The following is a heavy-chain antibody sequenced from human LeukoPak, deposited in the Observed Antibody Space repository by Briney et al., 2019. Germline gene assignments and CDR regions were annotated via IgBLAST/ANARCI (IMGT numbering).Heavy chain of an antibody. J-gene: IGHJ5*02. CDR2: IIPIFGTA. Sequence: SVKVSCKASGGTFISYAISWVRQAPGQELEWMGGIIPIFGTANYAQKFQGRVTITTDESTSTAYMELSSLRSEDTAVYYCARTDPPYYYDSVNWFDPWGQGTLVTVSS. V-gene: IGHV1-69*05. D-gene: IGHD3-22*01. CDR3: ARTDPPYYYDSVNWFDP. CDR1: GGTFISYA.